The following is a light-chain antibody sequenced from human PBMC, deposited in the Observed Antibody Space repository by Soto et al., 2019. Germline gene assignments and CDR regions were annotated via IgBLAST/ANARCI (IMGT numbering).Light chain of an antibody. CDR1: RSSVGSNT. V-gene: IGLV1-44*01. CDR3: AAWDDRLNGYV. J-gene: IGLJ1*01. CDR2: SNN. Sequence: QLVLTQPPSASGTPGQRVTISCSGSRSSVGSNTVNWYQHLPGTAPKLLIYSNNQRASGVSGRFSGSKSGTSASLAISGLRSEDESDYYCAAWDDRLNGYVFGTGTKVTVL.